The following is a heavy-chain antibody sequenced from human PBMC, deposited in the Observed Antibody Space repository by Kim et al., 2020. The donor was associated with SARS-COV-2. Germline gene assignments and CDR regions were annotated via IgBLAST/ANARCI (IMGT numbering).Heavy chain of an antibody. CDR3: AREGGYGSGSYYSYYFDY. Sequence: GESLRLSCAASGFSFSSYTIHWVRQAPGKGLEWVAVISYDRNNKYYADSVKGRFTVSRDNSKNTLFLQMNSLRTEDTAVYYCAREGGYGSGSYYSYYFDYWGQGTLVTVSS. J-gene: IGHJ4*02. CDR1: GFSFSSYT. V-gene: IGHV3-30*04. D-gene: IGHD3-10*01. CDR2: ISYDRNNK.